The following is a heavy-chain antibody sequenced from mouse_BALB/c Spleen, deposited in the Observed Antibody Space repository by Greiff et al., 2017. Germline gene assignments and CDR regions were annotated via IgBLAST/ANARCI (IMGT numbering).Heavy chain of an antibody. Sequence: EVKVVESGGGLVQPGGSMKLSCVASGFTFSNYWMNWVRQSPEKGLEWVAEIRLKSNNYATHYAESVKGRFTISRDDSKSSVYLQMNNLRAEDTGIYYCTRLITTGWYFNVWGAGTTVTVSS. J-gene: IGHJ1*01. CDR3: TRLITTGWYFNV. CDR2: IRLKSNNYAT. D-gene: IGHD2-4*01. V-gene: IGHV6-6*02. CDR1: GFTFSNYW.